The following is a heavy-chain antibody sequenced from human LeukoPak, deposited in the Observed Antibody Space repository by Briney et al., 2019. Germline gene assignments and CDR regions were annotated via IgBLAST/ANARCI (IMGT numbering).Heavy chain of an antibody. CDR3: ARRGGSSSRRSPIDY. V-gene: IGHV3-7*01. D-gene: IGHD6-6*01. J-gene: IGHJ4*02. CDR1: GITFSDYW. Sequence: GGSLRLSCTASGITFSDYWMTWVRQAPGKGPEWVANIKQDGSQRYYVDSVRGRFTISRDNAKNSLFLQMNGLRAEDTAVYYCARRGGSSSRRSPIDYWGQGTLVTVSS. CDR2: IKQDGSQR.